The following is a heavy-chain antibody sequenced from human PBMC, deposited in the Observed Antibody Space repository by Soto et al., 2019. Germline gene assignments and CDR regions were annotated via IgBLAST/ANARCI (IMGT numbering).Heavy chain of an antibody. CDR3: AKNAPHSSGWSFDF. D-gene: IGHD6-19*01. V-gene: IGHV3-9*01. CDR1: GFTFDDYA. J-gene: IGHJ4*02. Sequence: EVQLVESGGGLVQPGRSLRLSCSGSGFTFDDYAMHWVRQAPGKGLEWVSGISWNSGSIGYADSVKGRFTISRGNAKNSLYLQMNSLRAEDTALYYCAKNAPHSSGWSFDFWGQGTLVTVSS. CDR2: ISWNSGSI.